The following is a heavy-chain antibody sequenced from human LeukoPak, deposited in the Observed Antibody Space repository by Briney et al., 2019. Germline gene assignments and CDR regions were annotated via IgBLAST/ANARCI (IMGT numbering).Heavy chain of an antibody. V-gene: IGHV3-7*01. Sequence: PGGSLRLSCAASGFTFSTYWMTWVRQAPGRGLDWVANVNQYGSKTDYVDSVKGRFIISRDNAKNSLSLQMNSLRAEDTAVYYCVRDGGVSGYVLLDYWGQGTLVTVSS. J-gene: IGHJ4*02. CDR1: GFTFSTYW. D-gene: IGHD5-12*01. CDR2: VNQYGSKT. CDR3: VRDGGVSGYVLLDY.